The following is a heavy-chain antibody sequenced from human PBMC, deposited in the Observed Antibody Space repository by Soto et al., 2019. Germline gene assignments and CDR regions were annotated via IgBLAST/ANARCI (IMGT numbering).Heavy chain of an antibody. CDR1: GFTFSSYW. V-gene: IGHV3-7*01. Sequence: GGSLRLSCAASGFTFSSYWMSWVRQAPGKGLEWVANIKQDGSEKYYVDSVKGRFTISRDNAKNSLYLQMNSLRAEDTAVYYCARALLQGGTSGDYWGQGTLVTVSS. J-gene: IGHJ4*02. CDR2: IKQDGSEK. CDR3: ARALLQGGTSGDY. D-gene: IGHD2-2*01.